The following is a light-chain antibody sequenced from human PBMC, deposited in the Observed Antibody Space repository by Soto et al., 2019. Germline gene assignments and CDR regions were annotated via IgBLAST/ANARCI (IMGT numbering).Light chain of an antibody. V-gene: IGKV3-15*01. CDR2: GAS. Sequence: EIVMTQSPATLSVSPGEGATLSCRASQSVRTKLAWYQQKAGQAPRLLIYGASTRATGVSDRFSCSGSGTEYSHSIVSRQPKDLTVYYCQLYENWPSITFGQRKRLEIK. CDR3: QLYENWPSIT. J-gene: IGKJ5*01. CDR1: QSVRTK.